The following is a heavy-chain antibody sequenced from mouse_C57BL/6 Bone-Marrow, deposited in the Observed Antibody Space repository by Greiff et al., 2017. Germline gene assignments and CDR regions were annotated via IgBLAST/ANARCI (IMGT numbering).Heavy chain of an antibody. J-gene: IGHJ1*03. V-gene: IGHV1-81*01. Sequence: VQLQESGAELARPGASVKLSCKASGYTFTSYGISWVKQRTGQGLEWIGEIYPRSGNTYYNEKFKGKATLTADKSSSTAYMELRSLTSEDSAVYFCARGATVEGYFDVWGTGTTVTVSS. CDR2: IYPRSGNT. CDR3: ARGATVEGYFDV. D-gene: IGHD1-1*01. CDR1: GYTFTSYG.